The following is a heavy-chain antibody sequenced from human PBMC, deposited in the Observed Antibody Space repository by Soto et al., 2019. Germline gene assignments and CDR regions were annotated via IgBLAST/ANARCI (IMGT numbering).Heavy chain of an antibody. CDR1: GGSNSSGPYY. Sequence: QVQLQESRPGLVKPSETLSLTCTVSGGSNSSGPYYWGWIRQPPGKGLEWIGFIYYSGSAYYNPSRKSRVTTSIDTSKHQLTLKLSSVTAADTAGSYWARQGVDYGDYASYYYYGMDVWGRGTTVTGSS. CDR2: IYYSGSA. CDR3: ARQGVDYGDYASYYYYGMDV. V-gene: IGHV4-39*01. J-gene: IGHJ6*02. D-gene: IGHD4-17*01.